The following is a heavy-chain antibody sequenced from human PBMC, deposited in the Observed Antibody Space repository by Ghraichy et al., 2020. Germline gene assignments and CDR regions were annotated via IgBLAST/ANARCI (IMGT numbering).Heavy chain of an antibody. V-gene: IGHV4-59*08. Sequence: SETLSLTCTVSGGSISSYYWSWIRQPPGKGLEWIGYIYYSGSTNYNPSLKSRVTISVDTSKNPSSLKLSSVTAADTAVYYCARHTGVILTGYYMGSFDYWGQGALVTVAS. D-gene: IGHD3-9*01. CDR1: GGSISSYY. CDR3: ARHTGVILTGYYMGSFDY. CDR2: IYYSGST. J-gene: IGHJ4*02.